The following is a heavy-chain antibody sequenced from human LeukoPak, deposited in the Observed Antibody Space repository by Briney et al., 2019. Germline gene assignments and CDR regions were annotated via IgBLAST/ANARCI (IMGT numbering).Heavy chain of an antibody. V-gene: IGHV4-61*02. Sequence: SETLSLTCTVSGGSISSGSYYWSWIRQPAGKGPEWIGRIYTSGSTNYNPSLKSRVTISVDTSKNQFSLKLSSVTAADTAVYYCARGVGGVDYWGQGTLVTVSS. D-gene: IGHD3-10*01. CDR2: IYTSGST. CDR1: GGSISSGSYY. J-gene: IGHJ4*02. CDR3: ARGVGGVDY.